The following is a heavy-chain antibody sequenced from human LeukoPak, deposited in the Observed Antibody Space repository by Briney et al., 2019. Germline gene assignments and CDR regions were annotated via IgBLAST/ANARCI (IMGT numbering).Heavy chain of an antibody. CDR3: ARGDGSGSYYNNWFDP. V-gene: IGHV4-30-4*01. Sequence: SQTLSLTCTVSGGSISSGDYYWSWIRQPPGKGLEWIGYIYYSGSTYYNPSLKSRVTMSVDTSKNQFSLKLSSVTAADTAVYYCARGDGSGSYYNNWFDPWGQGTLVTVSS. D-gene: IGHD3-10*01. CDR1: GGSISSGDYY. J-gene: IGHJ5*02. CDR2: IYYSGST.